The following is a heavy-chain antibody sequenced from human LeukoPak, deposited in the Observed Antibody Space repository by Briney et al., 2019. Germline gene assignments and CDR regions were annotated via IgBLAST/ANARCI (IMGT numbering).Heavy chain of an antibody. CDR3: ARVRGGN. J-gene: IGHJ4*02. Sequence: GGSLKLSCAASGFTFSDYWMYWVRQAPGEGLLWISNINEYGTTTYADSVKGRFTVSRDNAKNILYLQMNSLRPEDTAVYYCARVRGGNWGQGTLVTVSS. V-gene: IGHV3-74*01. D-gene: IGHD3-16*01. CDR2: INEYGTT. CDR1: GFTFSDYW.